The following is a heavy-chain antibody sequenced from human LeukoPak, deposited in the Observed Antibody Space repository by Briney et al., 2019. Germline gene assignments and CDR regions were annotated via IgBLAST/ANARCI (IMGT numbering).Heavy chain of an antibody. CDR1: GGSISSYY. D-gene: IGHD6-13*01. CDR3: ASILYSGTWDYFDH. V-gene: IGHV4-59*01. Sequence: SETLSLTCTVSGGSISSYYWSWIRQPPGKGLEWIGYIRRPPGKGLEWIGYMHYSGSTNYNPSLKSRVTISIDTSKNQFSLKLSSVTAADTAVYYCASILYSGTWDYFDHWGQGTLVTVSS. J-gene: IGHJ4*02. CDR2: MHYSGST.